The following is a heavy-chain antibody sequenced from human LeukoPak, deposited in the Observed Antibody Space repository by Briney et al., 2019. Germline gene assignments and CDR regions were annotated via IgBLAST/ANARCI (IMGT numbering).Heavy chain of an antibody. CDR3: ARDTEYCGGDWYHDGFDT. V-gene: IGHV1-18*01. CDR1: GDTFTSYG. Sequence: ASVKLSCTASGDTFTSYGISWVRQAPGQGLEWMGWISGYNGNTYYAQKLQGRVTMTTDSSTSTAYMELRSLRSDGTAVYHCARDTEYCGGDWYHDGFDTWGQGTMVTVSS. D-gene: IGHD2-21*02. CDR2: ISGYNGNT. J-gene: IGHJ3*02.